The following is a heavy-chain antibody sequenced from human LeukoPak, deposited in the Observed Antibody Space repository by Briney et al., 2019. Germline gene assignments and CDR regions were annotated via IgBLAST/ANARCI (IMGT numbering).Heavy chain of an antibody. CDR3: ARSTGDYGGNPAIDY. D-gene: IGHD4-23*01. CDR2: ISYDGSNK. CDR1: GFTFSSYA. Sequence: GGSQRLSCAASGFTFSSYAMHWVRQAPGKGLEWVAVISYDGSNKYYADSVKGRFTISRDNSKNTLYLQMNSLRAEDTAVYYCARSTGDYGGNPAIDYWGQGTLVTVSS. V-gene: IGHV3-30*01. J-gene: IGHJ4*02.